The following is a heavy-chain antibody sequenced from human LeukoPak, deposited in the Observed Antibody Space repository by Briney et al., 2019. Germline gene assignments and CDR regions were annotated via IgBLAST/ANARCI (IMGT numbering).Heavy chain of an antibody. CDR1: GGSISSYY. Sequence: SSETLSLTCTVPGGSISSYYWSWIRQPPGKGLEWIGYIYYSGSTNYNPSLKSRVTISVDTSKNKFSLKLSSVTSADTAVYYCARALNYGANFDYWGQGTLVTVSS. CDR3: ARALNYGANFDY. CDR2: IYYSGST. D-gene: IGHD4-17*01. J-gene: IGHJ4*02. V-gene: IGHV4-59*01.